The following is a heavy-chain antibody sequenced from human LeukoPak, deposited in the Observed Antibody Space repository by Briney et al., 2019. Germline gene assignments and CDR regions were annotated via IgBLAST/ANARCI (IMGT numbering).Heavy chain of an antibody. D-gene: IGHD1-26*01. CDR2: ISYDGSNK. Sequence: GRSLRLSCAASGFTFSSYGMHWVRQAPGKGLEWVALISYDGSNKYYADSVEGRFAITRDNSTSTLYLQMNSLRAEDTAVYYCAKDPSFFRGSGSYYYPDYWGQGTLVTVSS. CDR1: GFTFSSYG. V-gene: IGHV3-30*18. CDR3: AKDPSFFRGSGSYYYPDY. J-gene: IGHJ4*02.